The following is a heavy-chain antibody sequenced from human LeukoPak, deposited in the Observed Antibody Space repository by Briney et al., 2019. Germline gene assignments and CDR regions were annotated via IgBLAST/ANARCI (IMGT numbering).Heavy chain of an antibody. V-gene: IGHV3-23*01. D-gene: IGHD3-22*01. CDR2: LRGRGGNT. Sequence: GGTLRLSCAASGFTFSSYAMIGVRQAPAKGLEWVSTLRGRGGNTYYADSVKGRVTISRDNSKNTLYLQMNSLRAEDTAVYHCAKGSYYYDSADYFDYWGQGTLVTVSS. CDR1: GFTFSSYA. CDR3: AKGSYYYDSADYFDY. J-gene: IGHJ4*02.